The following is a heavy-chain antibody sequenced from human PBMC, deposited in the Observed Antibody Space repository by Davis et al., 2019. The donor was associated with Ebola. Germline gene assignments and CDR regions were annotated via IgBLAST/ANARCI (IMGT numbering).Heavy chain of an antibody. CDR3: ARAIAYYYYGMDV. V-gene: IGHV3-21*01. J-gene: IGHJ6*02. CDR2: ISSSSSYI. CDR1: GFTFSSYS. Sequence: GESLKISCAASGFTFSSYSMNWVRQAPGKGLEWVSSISSSSSYIYYADSVKGRFTISSDNAKNSLYLQMNSLRAEDTAVYYCARAIAYYYYGMDVWGQGTTVTVSS.